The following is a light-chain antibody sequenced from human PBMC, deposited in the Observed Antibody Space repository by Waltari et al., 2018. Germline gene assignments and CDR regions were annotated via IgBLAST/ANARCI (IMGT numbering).Light chain of an antibody. J-gene: IGLJ3*02. CDR2: DVS. CDR1: SRDIGFYNY. CDR3: NSYTGSSSWV. Sequence: QSALTQPTSVSGSPGQSITISCTGTSRDIGFYNYVSWYQQYPGKVPQLLIYDVSDRHSGVSSRFSGSKSGNTASLTISGLQADDEADYYCNSYTGSSSWVFGGGTKLTVL. V-gene: IGLV2-14*01.